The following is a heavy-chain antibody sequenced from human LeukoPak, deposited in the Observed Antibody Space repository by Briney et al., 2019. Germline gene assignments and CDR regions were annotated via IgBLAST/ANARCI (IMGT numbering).Heavy chain of an antibody. CDR3: ARAETYYYDSSGYLLDY. V-gene: IGHV4-59*01. Sequence: SETPSLTCTVSGGSISSYYWSWIRQPPGKGLEWIGYIYYSGSTNYNPSLKSRVTISVDTSKNQFSLKLSSVTAADTAVYYCARAETYYYDSSGYLLDYWGQGTLVTVSS. J-gene: IGHJ4*02. CDR1: GGSISSYY. CDR2: IYYSGST. D-gene: IGHD3-22*01.